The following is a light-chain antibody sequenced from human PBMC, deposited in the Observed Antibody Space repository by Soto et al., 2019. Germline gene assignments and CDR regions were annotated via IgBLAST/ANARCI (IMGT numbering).Light chain of an antibody. V-gene: IGKV1-5*03. J-gene: IGKJ1*01. Sequence: DIQMTHSPSTLSASIENRVTITCRPIQRIIACWAWYQQKPGKAPKLLIYKASTLESGVPSRFSGSGSGTEFTLTISSLQPDDFATYYCQQYNNDASWTFGQGTRVQIK. CDR1: QRIIAC. CDR3: QQYNNDASWT. CDR2: KAS.